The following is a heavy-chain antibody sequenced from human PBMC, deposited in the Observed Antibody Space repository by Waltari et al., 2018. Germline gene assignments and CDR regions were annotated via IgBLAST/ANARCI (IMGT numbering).Heavy chain of an antibody. CDR3: AAWFRESGGGYYMDV. CDR2: IYHSGST. J-gene: IGHJ6*03. Sequence: QLQLQESGSGLVKPSQTLSLTCAVSGGSISSGGYSWSWIRPPPGKGLEWIGYIYHSGSTYYNPSLKSRVTISVDRSKNQFSLKLSSVTAADTAVYYCAAWFRESGGGYYMDVWGKGTTVTVSS. CDR1: GGSISSGGYS. V-gene: IGHV4-30-2*01. D-gene: IGHD3-10*01.